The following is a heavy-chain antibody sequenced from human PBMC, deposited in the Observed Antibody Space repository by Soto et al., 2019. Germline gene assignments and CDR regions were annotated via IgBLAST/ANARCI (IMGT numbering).Heavy chain of an antibody. CDR2: IYWNDDK. CDR3: AHSAAAGTPPGNRNWFDP. V-gene: IGHV2-5*01. Sequence: QITLKESGPTLVKPTQTLTLTCTFSGFSLSTSGVGVGWIRQPPGKALEWLALIYWNDDKRYSPSLNSRLTITKDTSKNQVVLTMTNMDPVDTATYYCAHSAAAGTPPGNRNWFDPWGQGTLVTVSS. D-gene: IGHD6-13*01. J-gene: IGHJ5*02. CDR1: GFSLSTSGVG.